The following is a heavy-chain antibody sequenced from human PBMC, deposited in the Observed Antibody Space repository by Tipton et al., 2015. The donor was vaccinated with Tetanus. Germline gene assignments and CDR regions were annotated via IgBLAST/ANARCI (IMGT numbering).Heavy chain of an antibody. CDR1: KFSFSRHS. V-gene: IGHV3-21*06. CDR2: ISSTTRYT. D-gene: IGHD3-10*01. CDR3: ASGSSLDY. Sequence: SLRLSCAASKFSFSRHSMNWVRQAPGKGLEWVSSISSTTRYTDYADSVKGRFTISRDNAKNSVYLQMNSLRVEDTALYYCASGSSLDYWGQGTQVTVSS. J-gene: IGHJ4*02.